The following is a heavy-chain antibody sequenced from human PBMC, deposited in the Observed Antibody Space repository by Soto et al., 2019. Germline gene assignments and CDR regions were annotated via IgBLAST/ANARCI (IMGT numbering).Heavy chain of an antibody. CDR2: IWYDGSNK. CDR3: ARDLVAPNWFDP. Sequence: GGSLRLSCAASGFTFSSYGMHWVRQAPGKGLEWVAVIWYDGSNKYYADSVKGRFTISRDNSKNTLYLQMNSLRAEDTAVYYCARDLVAPNWFDPWGQGTLVTVSS. D-gene: IGHD2-15*01. V-gene: IGHV3-33*01. CDR1: GFTFSSYG. J-gene: IGHJ5*02.